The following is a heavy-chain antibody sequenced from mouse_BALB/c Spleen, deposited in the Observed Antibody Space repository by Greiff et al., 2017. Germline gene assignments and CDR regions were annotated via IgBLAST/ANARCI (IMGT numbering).Heavy chain of an antibody. Sequence: VQLQQSAAELARPGASVKMSCTASGYTFTSYTMHWVKQRPGQGLEWIGYINPSSGYTEYNQKFKDKTTLTADKSSSTAYMQLSSLTSEDSAVYYCARSGPAMDYWGQGTSVTVSS. V-gene: IGHV1-4*02. CDR2: INPSSGYT. CDR3: ARSGPAMDY. J-gene: IGHJ4*01. CDR1: GYTFTSYT.